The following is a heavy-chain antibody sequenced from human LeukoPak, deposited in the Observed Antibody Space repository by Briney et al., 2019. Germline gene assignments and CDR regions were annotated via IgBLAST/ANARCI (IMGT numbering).Heavy chain of an antibody. CDR3: ARVWGATTPDY. D-gene: IGHD1-26*01. CDR1: GYTFTSYY. Sequence: ASVKVSCKASGYTFTSYYIHWVRQAPGQGLEWMGMINPSGGSTSYAQKFQGRVTMTRDTSISTAYMELSRLRSDDTAVYYCARVWGATTPDYWGQGTLVTVSS. V-gene: IGHV1-2*02. J-gene: IGHJ4*02. CDR2: INPSGGST.